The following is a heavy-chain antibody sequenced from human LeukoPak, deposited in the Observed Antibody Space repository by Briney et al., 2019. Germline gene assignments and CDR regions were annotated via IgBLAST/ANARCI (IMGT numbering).Heavy chain of an antibody. CDR1: GYTFTSYG. Sequence: GALVKVSCKASGYTFTSYGISWVRQAPGQGLEWMGWISGYNGNTNYAQKLQGRVTMTTDTSTSTVYMELRSLRSDDTAVYYCARAKTGQVTGTYYFDYWGQGTLVSVSS. V-gene: IGHV1-18*01. D-gene: IGHD6-19*01. J-gene: IGHJ4*02. CDR2: ISGYNGNT. CDR3: ARAKTGQVTGTYYFDY.